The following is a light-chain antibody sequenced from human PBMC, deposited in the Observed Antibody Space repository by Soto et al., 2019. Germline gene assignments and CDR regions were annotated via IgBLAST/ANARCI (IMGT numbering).Light chain of an antibody. Sequence: EIVLTQSPATLSLSPGERATLSCRASQGFISSLAWYQQKPGQAPRLLISDASNRATGIPARFSGSGSGTDFTLTITSLEPEDFAIYYCQQRSSWPLTFGGGTKVEIK. J-gene: IGKJ4*01. CDR2: DAS. CDR1: QGFISS. V-gene: IGKV3-11*01. CDR3: QQRSSWPLT.